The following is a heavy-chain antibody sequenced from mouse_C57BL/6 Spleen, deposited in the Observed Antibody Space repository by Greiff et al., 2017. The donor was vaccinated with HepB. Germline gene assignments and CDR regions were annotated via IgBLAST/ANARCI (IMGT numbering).Heavy chain of an antibody. CDR1: GFTFSSYG. V-gene: IGHV5-6*01. CDR2: ISSGGSYT. D-gene: IGHD2-1*01. Sequence: EVKLVESGGDLVKPGGSLKLSCAASGFTFSSYGMSWVRQTPDKRLEWVATISSGGSYTYYPDSVKGRFTISRDNAKNTRYLQMSSLKSEDTAMYYCARGGIFYGNPAWFAYWGQGTLVTVSA. J-gene: IGHJ3*01. CDR3: ARGGIFYGNPAWFAY.